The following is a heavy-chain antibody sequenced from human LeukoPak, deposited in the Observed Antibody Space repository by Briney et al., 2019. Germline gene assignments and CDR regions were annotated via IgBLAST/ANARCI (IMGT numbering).Heavy chain of an antibody. D-gene: IGHD5-24*01. J-gene: IGHJ4*02. CDR2: ITGGGGRT. V-gene: IGHV3-23*01. CDR1: GFTFSSYG. Sequence: GGSLRLSCGPSGFTFSSYGMSWVRQAPGKGLEWVSSITGGGGRTYDADSVNGRFTISRDNAKNSLYLQMSSLRDDDTAVYYCTRDRGWQQFDYWGQGTLVTVSS. CDR3: TRDRGWQQFDY.